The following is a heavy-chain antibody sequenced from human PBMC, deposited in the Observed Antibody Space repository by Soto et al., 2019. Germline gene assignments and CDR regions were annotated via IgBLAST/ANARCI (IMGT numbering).Heavy chain of an antibody. D-gene: IGHD1-1*01. CDR3: ARVGTGTHAEYYYYYYSMDV. J-gene: IGHJ6*03. V-gene: IGHV4-59*01. CDR2: IYYSGST. Sequence: WETLSLPWPVLGASIISYYWSWIRRPPGKGRDGMGDIYYSGSTNYTPSLKSRVTISVDTSKNQFSLKLSSVTAADTAVYYCARVGTGTHAEYYYYYYSMDVWGKGTTVTVSS. CDR1: GASIISYY.